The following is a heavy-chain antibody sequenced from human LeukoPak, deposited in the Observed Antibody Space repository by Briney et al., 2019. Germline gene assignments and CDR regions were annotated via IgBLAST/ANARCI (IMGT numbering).Heavy chain of an antibody. V-gene: IGHV1-24*01. CDR1: GFTFSSYA. CDR3: ATHTIVGVVTYAFHI. J-gene: IGHJ3*02. CDR2: FVPEDAET. D-gene: IGHD3-3*01. Sequence: GGSLRLSCAASGFTFSSYAMSWVRQAPGKGLEWMGGFVPEDAETIYAQKFQGRVTMTEDTSTDTAYMELSSLTSEDTAVYYCATHTIVGVVTYAFHIWGQGTLVTVSS.